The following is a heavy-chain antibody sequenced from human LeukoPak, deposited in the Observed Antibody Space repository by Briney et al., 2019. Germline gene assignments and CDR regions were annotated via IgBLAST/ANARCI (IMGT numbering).Heavy chain of an antibody. V-gene: IGHV4-34*01. Sequence: GSLRLSCAASGFTFSSYWMSWVRQPPGKGLEWIGEINHSGSTNYNPSLKSRVTISVDTSKNQFSLKLSSVTAADTAVYYCARLVGYYGSGSLYYYYYMDVWGKGTTVTISS. CDR1: GFTFSSYW. CDR2: INHSGST. J-gene: IGHJ6*03. CDR3: ARLVGYYGSGSLYYYYYMDV. D-gene: IGHD3-10*01.